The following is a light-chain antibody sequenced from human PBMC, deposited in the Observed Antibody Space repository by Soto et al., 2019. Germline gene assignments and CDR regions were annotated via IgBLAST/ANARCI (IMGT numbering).Light chain of an antibody. CDR3: QKSTNWPQWT. V-gene: IGKV3D-20*02. CDR1: QSVSSSY. Sequence: IVLTQSPGTLYFSPGERPNLSCSASQSVSSSYLAWYQHRPGQAHRLIIYDASIRATGIPATFSGSGSGTVFTLKISSLQSEDFALYYCQKSTNWPQWTLGPLNKVDLK. CDR2: DAS. J-gene: IGKJ1*01.